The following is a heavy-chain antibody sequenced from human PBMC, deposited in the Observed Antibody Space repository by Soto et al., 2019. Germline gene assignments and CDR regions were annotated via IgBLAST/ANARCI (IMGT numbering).Heavy chain of an antibody. CDR2: ISSSGSTI. V-gene: IGHV3-11*01. CDR3: ARDLFPVDIVAPYYYMDV. CDR1: GFTFSDYY. Sequence: QVQLVESGGGLVKPGGSLRLSCAASGFTFSDYYMSWIRQAPGKGLEWVSYISSSGSTIYYADSVKGRFTISRDNAKKSLYLQMNSLRAEDTAVYYCARDLFPVDIVAPYYYMDVWGKGTTVTVSS. D-gene: IGHD5-12*01. J-gene: IGHJ6*03.